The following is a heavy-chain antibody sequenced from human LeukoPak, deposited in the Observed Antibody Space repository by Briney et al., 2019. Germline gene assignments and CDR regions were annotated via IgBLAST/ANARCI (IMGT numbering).Heavy chain of an antibody. Sequence: PSQTLSLTCTVSGGSISSGGYYWSWIRQHPGKGLEWIGYIYYSGSTNYNPSLKSRVTISVDTSKNQFSLKLSSVTAADTAVYYCARVPKLYEHTPYYFDYWGQGTLVTVSS. V-gene: IGHV4-61*08. CDR2: IYYSGST. CDR3: ARVPKLYEHTPYYFDY. J-gene: IGHJ4*02. D-gene: IGHD5/OR15-5a*01. CDR1: GGSISSGGYY.